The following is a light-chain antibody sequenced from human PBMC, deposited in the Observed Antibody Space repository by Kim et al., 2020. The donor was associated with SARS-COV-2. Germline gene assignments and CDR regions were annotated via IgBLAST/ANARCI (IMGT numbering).Light chain of an antibody. CDR2: KAS. CDR3: HQYNTWWT. CDR1: QSISSW. Sequence: DIQMTQSPSTLSASVGDRVTMTCRASQSISSWVAWYQHKPGKAPKLLIYKASSLEYGVPSRFSGSGSGTEFTLTISSLQPDDFATYYCHQYNTWWTFGQGTKVDIK. J-gene: IGKJ1*01. V-gene: IGKV1-5*03.